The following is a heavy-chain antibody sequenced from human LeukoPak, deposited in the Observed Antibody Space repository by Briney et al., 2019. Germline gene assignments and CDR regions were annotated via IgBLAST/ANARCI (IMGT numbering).Heavy chain of an antibody. V-gene: IGHV4-30-4*01. D-gene: IGHD3-16*01. J-gene: IGHJ4*02. CDR1: HGTISSGDDS. CDR2: IYNREST. CDR3: AIAGVLLTIFYY. Sequence: SQTLSFTCTVSHGTISSGDDSWNSIRQPPAEDLKWIGYIYNRESTYYNQSLTSRVTISGDVPKNHLSLDLYYGTSADTAGYYCAIAGVLLTIFYYWGQGTLVTVSS.